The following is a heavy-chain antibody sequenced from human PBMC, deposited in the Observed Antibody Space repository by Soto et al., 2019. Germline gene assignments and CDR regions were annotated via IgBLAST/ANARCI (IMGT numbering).Heavy chain of an antibody. CDR2: ISGSGGST. CDR3: APELWFGELYY. Sequence: EVQLLESGGGLVQPGGSLRPSCAASGFTFSSYAMSWVRQAPGKGLEWVSAISGSGGSTYYAGSVKGRFTISKDNSKNTLQMQMNSLRAEDTAVYYSAPELWFGELYYWGQGTLVTVSS. V-gene: IGHV3-23*01. D-gene: IGHD3-10*01. J-gene: IGHJ4*02. CDR1: GFTFSSYA.